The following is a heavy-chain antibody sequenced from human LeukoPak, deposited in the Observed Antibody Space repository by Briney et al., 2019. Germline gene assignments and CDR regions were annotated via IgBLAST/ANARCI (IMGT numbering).Heavy chain of an antibody. CDR1: GFTFSSYE. CDR2: ISSSGSTI. D-gene: IGHD3-10*01. J-gene: IGHJ5*02. Sequence: GGSLRLSCAASGFTFSSYEMNWVRQAPGKGLEWVSYISSSGSTIYYADSVKGRFTISRDNAKNSLYLQMNSLRAEDTAVYYCARDPYYYASGSYYAGRLPWGQGTLVTVSS. CDR3: ARDPYYYASGSYYAGRLP. V-gene: IGHV3-48*03.